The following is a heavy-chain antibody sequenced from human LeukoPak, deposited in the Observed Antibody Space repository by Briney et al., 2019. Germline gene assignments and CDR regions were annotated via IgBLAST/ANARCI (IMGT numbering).Heavy chain of an antibody. CDR2: IWFDGSNK. V-gene: IGHV3-33*01. J-gene: IGHJ5*02. CDR3: ARDRPGDLAFDP. Sequence: GRSLRLSCAASGFTFSSYGMHWVRQAPGKGLEWVAVIWFDGSNKYYADSVKGRFTISRDNSKNTLYLQMNSLRAEDTAVYYCARDRPGDLAFDPWGQGTLVTVSS. CDR1: GFTFSSYG. D-gene: IGHD3-16*01.